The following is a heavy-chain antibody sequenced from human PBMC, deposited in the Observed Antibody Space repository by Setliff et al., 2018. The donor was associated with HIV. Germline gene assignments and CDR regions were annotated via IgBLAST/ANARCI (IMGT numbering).Heavy chain of an antibody. CDR3: ATYYASGSRIDY. Sequence: LRLSCAASGFTFSSYAMHWVRQAPGKGLEWVAVISYDGSNKYYADSVKGRFTISRDNSKNTLSLQMNSLRAEDTAVYYCATYYASGSRIDYWGQGTLVTVSS. V-gene: IGHV3-30*04. J-gene: IGHJ4*02. CDR2: ISYDGSNK. CDR1: GFTFSSYA. D-gene: IGHD3-10*01.